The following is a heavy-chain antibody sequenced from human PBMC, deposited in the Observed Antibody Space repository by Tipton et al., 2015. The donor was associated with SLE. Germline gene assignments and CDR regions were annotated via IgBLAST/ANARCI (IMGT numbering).Heavy chain of an antibody. CDR2: IYYSGST. V-gene: IGHV4-31*03. J-gene: IGHJ5*02. Sequence: TLSLTCTVSGGSISSGGYYWSWIRQHPGKGLEWIGYIYYSGSTYYNPSLKSRVTISVDTPKNQFSLKLSSVTAADTAVYYCARGPYCSSTSCPIWFDPWGQGTLVTVSS. CDR1: GGSISSGGYY. CDR3: ARGPYCSSTSCPIWFDP. D-gene: IGHD2-2*01.